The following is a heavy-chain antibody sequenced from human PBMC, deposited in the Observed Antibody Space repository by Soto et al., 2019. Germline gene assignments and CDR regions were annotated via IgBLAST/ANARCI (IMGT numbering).Heavy chain of an antibody. CDR1: GGSISSGGYY. CDR2: IYYSGST. J-gene: IGHJ6*02. V-gene: IGHV4-31*03. D-gene: IGHD3-22*01. Sequence: QVQLQESGPGLVKPSQTLSLTCTVSGGSISSGGYYWSWIRQHPGKGLEWIGYIYYSGSTYYNPSLKSRVTISVDTSKNQFALKLSSVTAADTAVYYCARDKRVGYDYDSSGSKTRRRYYDGMDVWGQGTTVTVSS. CDR3: ARDKRVGYDYDSSGSKTRRRYYDGMDV.